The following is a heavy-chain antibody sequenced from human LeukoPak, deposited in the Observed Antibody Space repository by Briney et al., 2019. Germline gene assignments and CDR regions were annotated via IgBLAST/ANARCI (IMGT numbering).Heavy chain of an antibody. CDR3: AREDYYDSSAYFYVDYFDY. Sequence: SETLSLTCTDSGYYVSSGYHWGWIRQPPGKGLEWSGRIYHSGNAYYNPYLKTRVTMSLDTSNNQFSLKLSSVTAADTAVYYCAREDYYDSSAYFYVDYFDYWGQGTLVTVSS. J-gene: IGHJ4*02. CDR2: IYHSGNA. CDR1: GYYVSSGYH. V-gene: IGHV4-38-2*02. D-gene: IGHD3-22*01.